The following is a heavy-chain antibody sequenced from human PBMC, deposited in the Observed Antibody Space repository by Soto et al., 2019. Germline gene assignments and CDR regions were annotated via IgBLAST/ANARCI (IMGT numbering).Heavy chain of an antibody. CDR3: ARGDLGSSWYRYYYGMDV. D-gene: IGHD6-13*01. Sequence: PSETLSLTCAVYGGSFSGYYWSWIRQPPGKGLEWIGEINHSGSTNYNPSLRSRVTISVDTSKNQFSLKLCSVTAADTAVYYCARGDLGSSWYRYYYGMDVWGQGTTVTVSS. J-gene: IGHJ6*02. CDR1: GGSFSGYY. CDR2: INHSGST. V-gene: IGHV4-34*01.